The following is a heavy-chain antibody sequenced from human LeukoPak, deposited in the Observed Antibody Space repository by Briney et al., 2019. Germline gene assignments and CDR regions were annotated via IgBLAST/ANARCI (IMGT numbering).Heavy chain of an antibody. V-gene: IGHV4-4*07. CDR1: GDFINSHY. CDR2: IFVSGST. Sequence: PSETLSLTCTVSGDFINSHYWSWIRQPAGKGLEWIGRIFVSGSTNYNPSLKSRVTMSLDTSKSQFSLKLSSVTAADTAVYYCASYHGSGVDYWGQGTLVTVSS. J-gene: IGHJ4*02. CDR3: ASYHGSGVDY. D-gene: IGHD3-10*01.